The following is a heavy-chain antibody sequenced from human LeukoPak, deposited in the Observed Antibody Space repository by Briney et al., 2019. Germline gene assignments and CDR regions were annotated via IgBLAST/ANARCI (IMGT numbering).Heavy chain of an antibody. CDR3: ARDKWELHYYYYGMDV. CDR2: IYSGGST. J-gene: IGHJ6*02. D-gene: IGHD1-26*01. Sequence: GGSLRLSCAASGFTVSSNYMSWVRQAPGKGLEWVSVIYSGGSTYYADSVKGRFTISRDNSKNTLYLQMNSLRAEDTAAYYCARDKWELHYYYYGMDVWGQGTTVTVSS. CDR1: GFTVSSNY. V-gene: IGHV3-53*01.